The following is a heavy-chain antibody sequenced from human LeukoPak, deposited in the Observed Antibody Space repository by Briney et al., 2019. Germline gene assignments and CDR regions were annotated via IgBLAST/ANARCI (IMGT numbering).Heavy chain of an antibody. Sequence: GWSLRLSCAASGFTVSSNYMSWIRQAPGKGLEWVSYISSSGSTIYYADSVKGRFTISRDNAKNSLYLQMNSLRAEDTAVYYCARSFGGVIVPFDYWGQGTLVTVSS. D-gene: IGHD3-16*02. CDR2: ISSSGSTI. CDR1: GFTVSSNY. V-gene: IGHV3-11*01. CDR3: ARSFGGVIVPFDY. J-gene: IGHJ4*02.